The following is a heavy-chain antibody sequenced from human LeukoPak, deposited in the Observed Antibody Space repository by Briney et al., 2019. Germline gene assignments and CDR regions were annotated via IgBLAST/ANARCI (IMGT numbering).Heavy chain of an antibody. CDR3: TGYSSGTMRDY. V-gene: IGHV4-39*01. Sequence: SETLSLTCTVSAGSVSSYYWGWIRQPPGKGLEWIGSCGRSTYYNPSLKSRVTISVDTSKNQFSLKLSSVTAADTALYYCTGYSSGTMRDYCGQGAVVTVSS. J-gene: IGHJ4*02. CDR2: CGRST. CDR1: AGSVSSYY. D-gene: IGHD3-10*01.